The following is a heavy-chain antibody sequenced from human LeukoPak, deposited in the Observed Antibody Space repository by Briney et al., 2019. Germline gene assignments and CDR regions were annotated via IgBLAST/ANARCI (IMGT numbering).Heavy chain of an antibody. Sequence: GGSLRLSCAASGFAFSSYEMNWVRQAPGKGLEWVSYITSSGNNIYYADSVKGRFTISRDNAKNSLYLQMNSLRGEDTAVYYCAREGSGSSWGQGTLVTVSS. V-gene: IGHV3-48*03. J-gene: IGHJ5*02. CDR1: GFAFSSYE. CDR2: ITSSGNNI. D-gene: IGHD1-26*01. CDR3: AREGSGSS.